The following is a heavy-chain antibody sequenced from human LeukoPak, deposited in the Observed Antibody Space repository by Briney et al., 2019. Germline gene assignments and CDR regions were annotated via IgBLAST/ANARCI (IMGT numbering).Heavy chain of an antibody. CDR3: ARNRGYSYGQFDY. D-gene: IGHD5-18*01. CDR2: IIPIFGTA. J-gene: IGHJ4*02. Sequence: SVKVSCKASGGTFSSYAISWVRQAPGQGLEWMGGIIPIFGTANYAQKFQGRVTITADKSTSTAYKELSSLRSEDTAVYYCARNRGYSYGQFDYWGQGTLVTVSS. CDR1: GGTFSSYA. V-gene: IGHV1-69*06.